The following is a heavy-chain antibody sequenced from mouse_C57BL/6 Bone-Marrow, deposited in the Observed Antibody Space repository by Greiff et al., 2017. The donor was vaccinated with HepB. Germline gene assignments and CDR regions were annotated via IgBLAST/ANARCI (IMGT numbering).Heavy chain of an antibody. CDR3: ARDYYEGGRDY. Sequence: VQLQESGPELVKPGASVKISCKASGYAFSSSWMNWVKQRPGKGLEWIGRIYPGDGDTNYNGKFKGKATLTADKSSSTAYMQLSSLTSEDSAVYFCARDYYEGGRDYWGQGTTLTVSS. CDR2: IYPGDGDT. J-gene: IGHJ2*01. D-gene: IGHD1-1*01. CDR1: GYAFSSSW. V-gene: IGHV1-82*01.